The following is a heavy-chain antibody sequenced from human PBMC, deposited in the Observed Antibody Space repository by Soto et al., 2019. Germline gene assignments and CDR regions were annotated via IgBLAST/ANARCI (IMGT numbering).Heavy chain of an antibody. D-gene: IGHD3-22*01. J-gene: IGHJ4*02. V-gene: IGHV4-59*01. CDR3: ARAAYYDSSGYYHTNFDY. Sequence: PSETLSLTCTFSGGSIISYYWSWIRQPPGKGLEWIGYIYYSGSTNYNPSLKSRVTISVDTSKNQFSLELSSVTAADTAVYYCARAAYYDSSGYYHTNFDYWGQGTLVTVSS. CDR1: GGSIISYY. CDR2: IYYSGST.